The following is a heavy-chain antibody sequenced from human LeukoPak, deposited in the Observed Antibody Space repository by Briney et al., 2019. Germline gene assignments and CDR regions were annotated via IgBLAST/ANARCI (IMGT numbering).Heavy chain of an antibody. V-gene: IGHV3-7*04. J-gene: IGHJ4*02. CDR2: IKQDGSKK. Sequence: GGSLRLSCVASVFTFSSYCIPWVRQAPWKGLEWVANIKQDGSKKSYVDSVKGRFTISRDNAKNSLYLQMNSLRAEDTAIYYCTRVGYIDEGIDYWGQGTLVTVSS. D-gene: IGHD5-24*01. CDR3: TRVGYIDEGIDY. CDR1: VFTFSSYC.